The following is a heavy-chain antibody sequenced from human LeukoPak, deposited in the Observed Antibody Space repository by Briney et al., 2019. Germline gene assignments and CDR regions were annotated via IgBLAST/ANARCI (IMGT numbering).Heavy chain of an antibody. V-gene: IGHV3-21*01. CDR3: VKNGWLDY. J-gene: IGHJ4*02. CDR2: ISTSGDST. D-gene: IGHD6-19*01. CDR1: GFTFSSQN. Sequence: GGSLRLSCAASGFTFSSQNMNWARQAPGKGLEWVAYISTSGDSTKYADSVEGRFTISRDNVENSLYLLMNSLRVDDTAVYYCVKNGWLDYWGQGIMVTVSS.